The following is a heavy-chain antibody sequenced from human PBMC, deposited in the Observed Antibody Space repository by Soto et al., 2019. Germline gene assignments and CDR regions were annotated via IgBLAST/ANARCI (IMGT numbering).Heavy chain of an antibody. CDR2: IIPIFGTA. J-gene: IGHJ6*02. D-gene: IGHD1-1*01. CDR1: GGTFSSYA. V-gene: IGHV1-69*13. Sequence: SVKVSCKASGGTFSSYAISWVRQAPGQGLEWMGGIIPIFGTANYAQKFQGRVTITADESTSTAYMELSSLRSEDTGVYFCASGDWSHDYYHAMDVWGQGTKVTVSS. CDR3: ASGDWSHDYYHAMDV.